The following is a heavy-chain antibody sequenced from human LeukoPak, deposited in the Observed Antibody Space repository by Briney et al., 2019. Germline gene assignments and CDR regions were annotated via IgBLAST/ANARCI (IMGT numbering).Heavy chain of an antibody. D-gene: IGHD6-19*01. J-gene: IGHJ6*02. CDR3: ARDSASVAYGMDV. CDR2: IWYDGSNK. V-gene: IGHV3-33*08. Sequence: GGSLRLSCAASGFTLSSYAMHWVRQAPGKGLEWVAVIWYDGSNKYYADSVKGRFTISRDNSKNTLYLQMNSLRAEDTAVYYCARDSASVAYGMDVWGQGTTVTVSS. CDR1: GFTLSSYA.